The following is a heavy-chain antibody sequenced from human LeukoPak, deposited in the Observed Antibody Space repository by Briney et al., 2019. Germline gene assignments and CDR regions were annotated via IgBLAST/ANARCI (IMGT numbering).Heavy chain of an antibody. CDR2: INHSGST. CDR1: GGSFSGYY. Sequence: SETLSLTCAVYGGSFSGYYWSWIRQPPGKGLEWIGEINHSGSTNYNPSLKSRVTISIDTSKNQFSLKLSSVTAADTAVYYCASGGFCGSTTCYPNWFDPWGQGTLVTVSS. D-gene: IGHD2-2*01. CDR3: ASGGFCGSTTCYPNWFDP. J-gene: IGHJ5*02. V-gene: IGHV4-34*01.